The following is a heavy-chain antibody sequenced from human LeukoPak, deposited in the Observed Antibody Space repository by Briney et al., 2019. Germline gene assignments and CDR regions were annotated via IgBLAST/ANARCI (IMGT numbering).Heavy chain of an antibody. CDR3: AQANPAARGVNFDF. J-gene: IGHJ4*02. D-gene: IGHD3-10*01. CDR1: RLTFSSSA. Sequence: GGSLRRSCAASRLTFSSSAISWVRQAPGKGLEWLSTLNGGGGATYYADSVKGRFTISRDTSKNTLYLQMSSLRTEDTAMYYCAQANPAARGVNFDFWGQGTLVTVSS. CDR2: LNGGGGAT. V-gene: IGHV3-23*01.